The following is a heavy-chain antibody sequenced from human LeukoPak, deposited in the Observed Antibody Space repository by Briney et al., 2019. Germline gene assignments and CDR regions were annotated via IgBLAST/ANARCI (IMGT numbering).Heavy chain of an antibody. CDR2: ISGSGGST. Sequence: GGSLRLSCAASGFTFSSYAMSWVRQAPGKGLEWVSAISGSGGSTYYADSVKGRFTISRDNAKNSLYLQMNSLRAEDTALYYCARDKAHVGGFGELKQVKNYYYYYMDVWGKGTTVTVSS. V-gene: IGHV3-23*01. CDR3: ARDKAHVGGFGELKQVKNYYYYYMDV. CDR1: GFTFSSYA. D-gene: IGHD3-10*01. J-gene: IGHJ6*03.